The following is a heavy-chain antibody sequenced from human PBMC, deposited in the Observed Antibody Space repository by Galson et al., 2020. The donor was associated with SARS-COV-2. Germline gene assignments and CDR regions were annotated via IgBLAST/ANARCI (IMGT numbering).Heavy chain of an antibody. CDR1: GFTFSDYD. CDR3: TRGQVGNAFDI. CDR2: AGSVGDT. J-gene: IGHJ3*02. Sequence: GGSLRLSCAASGFTFSDYDMHWVRQASGKSLEWVSLAGSVGDTYYLGSVKGRFIISRDNAKSSLYLQMNSLTAGDTAIYYCTRGQVGNAFDIWGHGTLVTVSS. D-gene: IGHD1-26*01. V-gene: IGHV3-13*01.